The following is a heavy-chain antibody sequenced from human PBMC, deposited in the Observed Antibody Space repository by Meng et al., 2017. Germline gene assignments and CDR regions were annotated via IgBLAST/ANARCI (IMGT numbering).Heavy chain of an antibody. CDR3: AKDLVGQQLGPWLYYYGMDV. CDR1: GFTFDDYA. D-gene: IGHD6-13*01. Sequence: SLKISCAASGFTFDDYAMHWVRQAPGKGLEWVSGISWNSGSIGYADSVKGRFTISRDNAKNSLYLQMNSLRAEDTALYYCAKDLVGQQLGPWLYYYGMDVWGQGTTVTVSS. J-gene: IGHJ6*02. CDR2: ISWNSGSI. V-gene: IGHV3-9*01.